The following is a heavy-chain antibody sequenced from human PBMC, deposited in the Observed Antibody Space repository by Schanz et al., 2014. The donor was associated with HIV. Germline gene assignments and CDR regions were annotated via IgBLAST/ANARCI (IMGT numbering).Heavy chain of an antibody. CDR1: GGSISSGGYY. CDR3: ARAFCSGGSCFAGYGLDV. Sequence: QVQLQESGPGLVKPSQTLSLTCTVSGGSISSGGYYWSWIRQHPGKGLEWIGYIYYSGSTYYNPSLKSRVTVSVDTSQNQISLNLSSVTAADTAVYYCARAFCSGGSCFAGYGLDVWGQGTTVTVSS. J-gene: IGHJ6*02. CDR2: IYYSGST. D-gene: IGHD2-15*01. V-gene: IGHV4-31*03.